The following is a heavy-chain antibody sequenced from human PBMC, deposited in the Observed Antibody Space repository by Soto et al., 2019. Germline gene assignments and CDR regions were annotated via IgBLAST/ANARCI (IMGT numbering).Heavy chain of an antibody. V-gene: IGHV3-30*18. CDR1: GFTFSSYG. Sequence: LRLSCAASGFTFSSYGMHWVRQAPGKGLEWVAVISYDGSNKYYADSVKGRFTISRDNSKNTLYLQMNSLRAEDTAVYYCAKLYSNYYYYYYGMDVWGQGTTVTVYS. J-gene: IGHJ6*02. D-gene: IGHD4-4*01. CDR3: AKLYSNYYYYYYGMDV. CDR2: ISYDGSNK.